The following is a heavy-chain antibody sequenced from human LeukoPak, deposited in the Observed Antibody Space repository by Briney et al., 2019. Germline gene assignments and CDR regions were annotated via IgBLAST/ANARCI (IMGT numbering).Heavy chain of an antibody. CDR2: INPSGGIT. CDR3: ARDRAVAGFRFNY. CDR1: GYTFTSYY. D-gene: IGHD6-19*01. J-gene: IGHJ4*02. V-gene: IGHV1-46*01. Sequence: ASVKVSCKASGYTFTSYYMHWVRQAPGQGLEWMGVINPSGGITSYPQKFQGRVTMTRDTSTSTVYMELSGLRSEDTAMYYCARDRAVAGFRFNYWGRGTLVTVSS.